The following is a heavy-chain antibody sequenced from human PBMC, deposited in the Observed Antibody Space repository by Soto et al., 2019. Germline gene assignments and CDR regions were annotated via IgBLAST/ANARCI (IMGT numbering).Heavy chain of an antibody. CDR1: GYTFTSYD. CDR2: MNPNSGNT. CDR3: ATLYSSGRYNWFHP. D-gene: IGHD6-19*01. Sequence: ASVKVSCKASGYTFTSYDINWVRQATGQGLEWMGWMNPNSGNTGYAQKFQGRVTMTRNTSISTAYMELSSLRSEDTAVYYCATLYSSGRYNWFHPWGQGTLVTVSX. J-gene: IGHJ5*02. V-gene: IGHV1-8*01.